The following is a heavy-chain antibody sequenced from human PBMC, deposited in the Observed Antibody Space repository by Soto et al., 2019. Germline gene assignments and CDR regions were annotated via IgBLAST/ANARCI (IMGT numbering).Heavy chain of an antibody. D-gene: IGHD3-22*01. CDR1: GGSISSYY. V-gene: IGHV4-59*01. J-gene: IGHJ4*02. Sequence: SETLSLTCTVSGGSISSYYWSWIRQPPGKGLEWIGYIYYSGSTNYNPSLKSRVTISVDTSKNQFSLKLSSVTAADTAVYYCASSPGYRDSSGYYPNYFDYWGQGTLVTVSS. CDR2: IYYSGST. CDR3: ASSPGYRDSSGYYPNYFDY.